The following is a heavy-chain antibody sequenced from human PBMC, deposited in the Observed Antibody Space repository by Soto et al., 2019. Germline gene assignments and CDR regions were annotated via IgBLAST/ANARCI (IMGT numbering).Heavy chain of an antibody. J-gene: IGHJ4*02. Sequence: ASVKVSCKGSGYTFTRNHVHWVRQAPGQGLEWMGVINPGDGGTTYAQKFQGRVTMTRDTSTSTVYMELSSLRSEDTAVYYCARVDYECLDNCGQGTLVRVSS. CDR3: ARVDYECLDN. CDR2: INPGDGGT. CDR1: GYTFTRNH. D-gene: IGHD3-16*01. V-gene: IGHV1-46*01.